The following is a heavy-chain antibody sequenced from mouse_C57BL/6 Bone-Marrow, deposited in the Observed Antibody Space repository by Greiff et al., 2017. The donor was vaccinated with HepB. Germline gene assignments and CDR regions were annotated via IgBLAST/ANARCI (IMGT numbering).Heavy chain of an antibody. CDR2: IRNKANGYTT. V-gene: IGHV7-3*01. CDR3: ARNPSYYYGSRNYAMDY. J-gene: IGHJ4*01. CDR1: GFTFTDYY. Sequence: EVQGVESGGGLVQPGGSLSLSCAASGFTFTDYYMSWVRQPPGKALEWLGFIRNKANGYTTEYSASVKGRFTISRDNSQSILYLQMNALRAEDSATYYCARNPSYYYGSRNYAMDYWGQGTSVTVSS. D-gene: IGHD1-1*01.